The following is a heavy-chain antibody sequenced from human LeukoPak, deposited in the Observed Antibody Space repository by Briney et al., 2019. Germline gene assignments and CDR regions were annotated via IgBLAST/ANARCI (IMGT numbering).Heavy chain of an antibody. CDR3: AVGTFYYLTAVF. J-gene: IGHJ4*02. D-gene: IGHD3-10*01. CDR1: GYTLTELS. V-gene: IGHV1-24*01. CDR2: FDPEDGET. Sequence: ASVKVSCKVSGYTLTELSMHWVRQAPGKGLEWMGGFDPEDGETIYAQKFQGRVTMTEDTSTDTAYMELSSLSAEDTAVYYCAVGTFYYLTAVFWGQGTLVTVSS.